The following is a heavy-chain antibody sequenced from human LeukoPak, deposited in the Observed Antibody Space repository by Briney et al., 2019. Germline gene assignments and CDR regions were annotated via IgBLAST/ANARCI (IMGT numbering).Heavy chain of an antibody. Sequence: GGSLRLSCAASGFTFSSYAMSWVRQAPGKGLEWVSAISGSGGSTYYADSVKGRSTISRDNSKNTLYLQMNSLRAEDTAVYYCAKALKYSSSSDFDYWGQGTLVTVS. J-gene: IGHJ4*02. CDR2: ISGSGGST. CDR3: AKALKYSSSSDFDY. D-gene: IGHD6-6*01. CDR1: GFTFSSYA. V-gene: IGHV3-23*01.